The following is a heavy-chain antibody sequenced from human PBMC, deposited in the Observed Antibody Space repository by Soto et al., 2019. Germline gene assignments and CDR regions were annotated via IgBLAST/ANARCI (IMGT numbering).Heavy chain of an antibody. CDR3: ARIGYYYDSRNLPPPYYFDY. CDR1: GFTFSDYY. CDR2: ISSSTSST. V-gene: IGHV3-11*06. Sequence: VGSLRLSCAASGFTFSDYYMSWIRQAPGKGLEWVSYISSSTSSTNYADSVKGRFTISGDNAKNSLHLQMNRLRAEDTAVYYCARIGYYYDSRNLPPPYYFDYWGQGTLVTVSS. D-gene: IGHD3-22*01. J-gene: IGHJ4*02.